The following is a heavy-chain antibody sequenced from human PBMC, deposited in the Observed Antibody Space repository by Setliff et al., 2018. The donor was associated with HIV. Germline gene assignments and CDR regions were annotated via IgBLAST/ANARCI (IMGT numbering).Heavy chain of an antibody. CDR1: GGSISGHY. V-gene: IGHV4-59*11. Sequence: PSETLSLTCSVSGGSISGHYGGWIRQPPGKGLEWIGHIYTRGTTNYNPSLKSRVTISLDTSKNQFSLKLSSVTAADTAVYFCARFNALLGPSTYYDYWGPGALVTVSS. J-gene: IGHJ4*02. CDR3: ARFNALLGPSTYYDY. CDR2: IYTRGTT. D-gene: IGHD3-22*01.